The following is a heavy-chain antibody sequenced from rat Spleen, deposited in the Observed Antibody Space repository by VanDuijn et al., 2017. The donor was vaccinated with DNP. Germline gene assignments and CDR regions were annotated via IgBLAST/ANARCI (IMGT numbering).Heavy chain of an antibody. CDR1: GFSLTSYG. J-gene: IGHJ2*01. Sequence: QVQLKESGPGLVQTTQTLSVTCTVSGFSLTSYGVHWVRQAPGKGLEWMGLIGNTGGTRYNSVFRSRLSISKDTSKSQVFLQMNSLQPEDTATYYCVRWVRALDYWGQGVMVTVSS. D-gene: IGHD4-1*01. CDR3: VRWVRALDY. CDR2: IGNTGGT. V-gene: IGHV2-41*01.